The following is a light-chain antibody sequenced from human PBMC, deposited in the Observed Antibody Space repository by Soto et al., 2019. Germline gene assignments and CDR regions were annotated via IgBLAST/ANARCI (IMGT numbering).Light chain of an antibody. CDR3: SSYTSTNTRDV. CDR1: SSDVGAYNY. Sequence: QSVLTQPASVSGSPGQSITISCTGTSSDVGAYNYVSWYQQHPGKAPKVMIYDVSNRPSGVSTRFSGSKNENTATLTISGLRAEDEADYYCSSYTSTNTRDVFGPGTKLTVL. J-gene: IGLJ1*01. CDR2: DVS. V-gene: IGLV2-14*01.